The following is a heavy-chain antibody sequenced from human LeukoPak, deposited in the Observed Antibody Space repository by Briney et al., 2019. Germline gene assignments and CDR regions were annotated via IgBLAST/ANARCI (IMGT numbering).Heavy chain of an antibody. J-gene: IGHJ3*02. CDR2: IWYDGSNK. V-gene: IGHV3-33*01. CDR1: GFTFSSYG. D-gene: IGHD1-26*01. CDR3: ARARGRKTDAFDI. Sequence: PGGSLRLSCAASGFTFSSYGMHWVPQAPGKGLEWVAVIWYDGSNKYYADSVKGRFTISRDNSKNTLYLQMNSLRAEDTAVYYCARARGRKTDAFDIWGQGTMVTVSS.